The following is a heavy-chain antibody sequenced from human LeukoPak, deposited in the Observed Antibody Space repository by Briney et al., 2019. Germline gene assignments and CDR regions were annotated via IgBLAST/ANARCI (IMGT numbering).Heavy chain of an antibody. V-gene: IGHV1-69*06. CDR3: ARGDTAMAFDY. Sequence: GASVKVSCKASGGTFSSYAISWVRQAPGQGLEWMGGIIPIFGTANYAQKFQGRVTITADKSTSTAYMELSSLRSEDTAVYYCARGDTAMAFDYWGQGTLVTVSS. J-gene: IGHJ4*02. CDR2: IIPIFGTA. CDR1: GGTFSSYA. D-gene: IGHD5-18*01.